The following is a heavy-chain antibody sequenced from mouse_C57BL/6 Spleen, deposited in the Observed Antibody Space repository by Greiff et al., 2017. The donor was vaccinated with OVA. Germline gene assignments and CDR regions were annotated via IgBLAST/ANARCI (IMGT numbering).Heavy chain of an antibody. D-gene: IGHD2-2*01. CDR3: ARHEIYYGYDNYFDY. J-gene: IGHJ2*01. Sequence: VQLQESGAELVKPGASVTLSCKASGYTFTEYTIHWVKQRSGQGLEWIGWFYPGSGSIKYNEKFKDKATLTADKSSSTVYMELSRLTSEDSAVYFCARHEIYYGYDNYFDYWGQGTTLTVSS. V-gene: IGHV1-62-2*01. CDR1: GYTFTEYT. CDR2: FYPGSGSI.